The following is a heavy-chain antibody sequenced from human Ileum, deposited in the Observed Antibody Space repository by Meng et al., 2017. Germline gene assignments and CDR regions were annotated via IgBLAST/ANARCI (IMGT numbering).Heavy chain of an antibody. D-gene: IGHD2-15*01. CDR3: VRHGGKYFDS. Sequence: PELLHALVDPSGTLSLTFAVSGGPISSSFYWGWVRQSPGKGLEWIGQIYLAGSPNYNPSLESRVTISVDKSKNQFSLRLTSVTAADTAIFYCVRHGGKYFDSWGQGTLVTVSS. CDR1: GGPISSSFY. CDR2: IYLAGSP. J-gene: IGHJ4*02. V-gene: IGHV4-4*02.